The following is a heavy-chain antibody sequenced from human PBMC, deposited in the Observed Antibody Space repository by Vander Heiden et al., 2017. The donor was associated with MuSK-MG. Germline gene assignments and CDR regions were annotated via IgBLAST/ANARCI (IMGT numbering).Heavy chain of an antibody. V-gene: IGHV4-59*08. CDR2: IYYSGST. J-gene: IGHJ4*02. Sequence: QVQLQASGPGLVKPSETLSPPCTVSGGSISSFYWAWIRQPPGKGLEWIGYIYYSGSTNYNPSLKSRVTISVDTSKNQFSLKLNSVTAADTAVYYCARLYCSSTSCFDYWGQGTLVTVSS. D-gene: IGHD2-2*01. CDR3: ARLYCSSTSCFDY. CDR1: GGSISSFY.